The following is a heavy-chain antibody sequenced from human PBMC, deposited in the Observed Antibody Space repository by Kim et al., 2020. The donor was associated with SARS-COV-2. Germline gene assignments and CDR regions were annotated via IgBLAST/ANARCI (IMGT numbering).Heavy chain of an antibody. CDR1: GFTVSNNY. J-gene: IGHJ4*02. D-gene: IGHD3-10*01. CDR2: IYSGGST. Sequence: GGSLRLSCAASGFTVSNNYMSWVRQAPGKGLEWVSVIYSGGSTYYADSVKGRFTISRGNSKNTLYLQMNSRRADDPAVYYCASWGMVRGFDYWGQGTLVTVS. CDR3: ASWGMVRGFDY. V-gene: IGHV3-53*01.